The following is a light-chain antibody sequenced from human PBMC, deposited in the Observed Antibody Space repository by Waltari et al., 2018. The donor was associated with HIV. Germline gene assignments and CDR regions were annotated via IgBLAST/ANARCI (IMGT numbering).Light chain of an antibody. CDR3: QSSDSIIAV. CDR1: SGSIDSNY. J-gene: IGLJ3*02. CDR2: EDT. V-gene: IGLV6-57*03. Sequence: NFMLTQPHSVSESPGKTVIISCTRSSGSIDSNYVQWYQQRPGSAPIILIYEDTERPSGVSERFSVSIDSSSNSASLTISGLTTEDEADYYCQSSDSIIAVFGGGTKLTVL.